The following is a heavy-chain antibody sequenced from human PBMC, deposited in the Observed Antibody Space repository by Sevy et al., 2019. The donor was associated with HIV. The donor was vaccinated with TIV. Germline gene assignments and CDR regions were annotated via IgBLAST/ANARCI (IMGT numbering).Heavy chain of an antibody. Sequence: GGSLRLSCAASGFTFSSYAMHWVRQAPGKGLERVAVISYDGSNKYYADSVKGRLTISRDNSKNTLYLQMNSLRAEDTAVYYCARDRRDEYSSSWYGEGAFDIWGQGTMVTVSS. J-gene: IGHJ3*02. CDR3: ARDRRDEYSSSWYGEGAFDI. D-gene: IGHD6-13*01. V-gene: IGHV3-30-3*01. CDR1: GFTFSSYA. CDR2: ISYDGSNK.